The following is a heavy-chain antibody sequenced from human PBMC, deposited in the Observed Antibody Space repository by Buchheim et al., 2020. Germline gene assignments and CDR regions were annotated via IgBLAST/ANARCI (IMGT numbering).Heavy chain of an antibody. D-gene: IGHD3-22*01. CDR3: AVGYYYDIAGNFVGYFDH. Sequence: QVRLQESGPGLVKPSETLSLTCSVSGDSMSNYYWSWIRQPAGKGLEWIVRIYSRGNTNYNPSLRSRVTMMVDTSQNQFTLRLRSVTAADTAVYYCAVGYYYDIAGNFVGYFDHWGQGAL. V-gene: IGHV4-4*07. CDR1: GDSMSNYY. CDR2: IYSRGNT. J-gene: IGHJ4*02.